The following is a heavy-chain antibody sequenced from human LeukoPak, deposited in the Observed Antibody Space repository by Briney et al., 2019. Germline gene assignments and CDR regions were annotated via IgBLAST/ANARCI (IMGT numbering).Heavy chain of an antibody. CDR3: ARGGGRCSSTSCYRGNWFDP. Sequence: PSETLSLTCAVYGGSFSGYYWSWIRQPPGKGREWSGEINHSKNTNYNPSIKSRVTIAVDTSKNQCSLKLSSVTAADTAVYYCARGGGRCSSTSCYRGNWFDPWGQGTLVTVSS. J-gene: IGHJ5*02. CDR1: GGSFSGYY. V-gene: IGHV4-34*01. D-gene: IGHD2-2*01. CDR2: INHSKNT.